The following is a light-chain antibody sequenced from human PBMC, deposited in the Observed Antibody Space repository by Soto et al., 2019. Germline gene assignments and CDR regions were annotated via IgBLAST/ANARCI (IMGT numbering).Light chain of an antibody. CDR1: QTLSSY. Sequence: DIQMTQSPSSLSAAVGDRVTITCRASQTLSSYLHWYQQKPGKAPKILISAASSLQSGDPSRFSGDGSVTDFTLTISSLQREDFATYYCQQSYSTMYTFGQGTKLEIK. J-gene: IGKJ2*01. CDR3: QQSYSTMYT. CDR2: AAS. V-gene: IGKV1-39*01.